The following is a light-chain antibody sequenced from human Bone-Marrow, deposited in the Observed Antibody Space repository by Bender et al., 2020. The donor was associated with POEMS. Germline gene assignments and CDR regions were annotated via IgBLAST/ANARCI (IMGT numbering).Light chain of an antibody. CDR1: SSNIGTNP. V-gene: IGLV1-44*01. CDR3: AAWDDSLNAPV. CDR2: SSD. J-gene: IGLJ2*01. Sequence: QSVLTQPPSASGTPGQRVTISCSGSSSNIGTNPVNWYQQLPGTAPKLLIYSSDQRPSGVPDRFSGSKSGTSASLAISGVQSEDEADYYCAAWDDSLNAPVFGGGTKLTVL.